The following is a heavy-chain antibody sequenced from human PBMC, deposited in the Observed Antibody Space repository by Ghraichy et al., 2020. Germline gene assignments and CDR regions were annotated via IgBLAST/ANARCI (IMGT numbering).Heavy chain of an antibody. Sequence: SQTLSLTCTVTGGSISRSSYYWGWIRQPPGKDLEWIGSIYHSGSTSYNPSLKSRVTISVDTSKNQFSLKVISVTAADTAVYYCARQHSSNWLYNWFDPWGQGTLVTVSS. CDR1: GGSISRSSYY. D-gene: IGHD6-13*01. V-gene: IGHV4-39*01. J-gene: IGHJ5*02. CDR2: IYHSGST. CDR3: ARQHSSNWLYNWFDP.